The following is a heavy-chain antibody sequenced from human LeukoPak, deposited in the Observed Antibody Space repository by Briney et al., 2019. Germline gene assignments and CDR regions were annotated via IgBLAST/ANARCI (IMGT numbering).Heavy chain of an antibody. V-gene: IGHV4-34*01. CDR1: GGSFSGYY. CDR2: INHSGST. J-gene: IGHJ3*02. CDR3: ARNTKDIVVVPARDAFDI. Sequence: KPSETLSLTCAVYGGSFSGYYWSLIRQPPGKGLEWIGEINHSGSTNYNPSLKSRVTISVDTSKNQFSLKLSSVTAADTAVYYCARNTKDIVVVPARDAFDIWGQGTMVTVSS. D-gene: IGHD2-2*01.